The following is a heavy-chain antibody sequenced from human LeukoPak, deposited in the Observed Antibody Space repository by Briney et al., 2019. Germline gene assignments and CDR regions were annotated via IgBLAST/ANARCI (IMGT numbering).Heavy chain of an antibody. V-gene: IGHV3-33*01. J-gene: IGHJ4*02. CDR1: GFTFSNYG. CDR2: IWYDGSNK. CDR3: ARSRTYGDYGRGLDY. Sequence: GGSLRLSCAPSGFTFSNYGMHWVRQAPGKGLEWVAVIWYDGSNKCYADSVKGRFTISRDNSKNTLYLQMNSLRAEDTAVYYCARSRTYGDYGRGLDYWGQGTLVTVSS. D-gene: IGHD4-17*01.